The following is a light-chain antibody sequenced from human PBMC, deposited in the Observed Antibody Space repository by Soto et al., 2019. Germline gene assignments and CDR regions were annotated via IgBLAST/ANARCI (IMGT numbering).Light chain of an antibody. CDR3: QQRSNWPGT. V-gene: IGKV3-11*01. CDR2: DAS. Sequence: EIVLTQSPNNLYVSPGESATLSCRASQSVSSYLAWYQQKPGQAPRLLIYDASNRATGIPARFSGSGSGTDFTLTISSLEPEDFAVYYCQQRSNWPGTFGQGTKVDI. J-gene: IGKJ1*01. CDR1: QSVSSY.